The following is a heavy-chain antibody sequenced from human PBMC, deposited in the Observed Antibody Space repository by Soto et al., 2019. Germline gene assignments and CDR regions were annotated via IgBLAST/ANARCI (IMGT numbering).Heavy chain of an antibody. CDR2: IYYSGST. D-gene: IGHD3-9*01. Sequence: SETLSLTCTVSGGSISSGGYYWSWIRQHPGKGLEWIGYIYYSGSTYYNPSLKSRVTISVDTSKNQFSLKLSSVTAADTAVYYCARGLPVLRYFDWLSHRFDYWGQGTLVTVSS. J-gene: IGHJ4*02. CDR3: ARGLPVLRYFDWLSHRFDY. CDR1: GGSISSGGYY. V-gene: IGHV4-31*03.